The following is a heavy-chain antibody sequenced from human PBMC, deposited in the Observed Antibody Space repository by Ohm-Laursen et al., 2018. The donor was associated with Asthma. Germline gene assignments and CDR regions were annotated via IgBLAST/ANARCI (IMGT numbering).Heavy chain of an antibody. CDR1: GVAFTDSW. CDR2: INPLGYEK. J-gene: IGHJ4*02. CDR3: VTDAWWSYVH. D-gene: IGHD1-26*01. V-gene: IGHV3-7*01. Sequence: SLRLYCSASGVAFTDSWMSWVRQLPGGSLEWVAKINPLGYEKYYMDSVRGRFTVSRDNAKNSLYLEMNSLRVEDTAVYYCVTDAWWSYVHWGLGTLVTVSS.